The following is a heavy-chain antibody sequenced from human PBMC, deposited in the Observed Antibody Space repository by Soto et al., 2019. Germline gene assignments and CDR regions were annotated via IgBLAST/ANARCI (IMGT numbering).Heavy chain of an antibody. CDR3: ARDVDADFRTDFDY. V-gene: IGHV3-48*04. CDR1: KFTFGSYS. CDR2: ISGNGEII. Sequence: PGGSLRLSCAASKFTFGSYSVDWVRQAPGKGLEWVSYISGNGEIIQYAASARGRFTISRDNAENSVYLEMDSLRAEDTALYYCARDVDADFRTDFDYWGRGTLVTVSS. J-gene: IGHJ4*02. D-gene: IGHD4-17*01.